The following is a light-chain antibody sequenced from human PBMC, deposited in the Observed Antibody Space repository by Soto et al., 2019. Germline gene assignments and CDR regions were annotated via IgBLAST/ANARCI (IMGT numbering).Light chain of an antibody. J-gene: IGKJ2*01. Sequence: DIQMTQSPSTLSASVGDRVTITCRASQSISTWLVWYQQKPGKAPKVLIYDASSLQSGVPSRYSGHGSGTDFTLTISSLQPYDAAIYYCQQYKTYTTLGQGTKLEIK. CDR3: QQYKTYTT. CDR1: QSISTW. CDR2: DAS. V-gene: IGKV1-5*01.